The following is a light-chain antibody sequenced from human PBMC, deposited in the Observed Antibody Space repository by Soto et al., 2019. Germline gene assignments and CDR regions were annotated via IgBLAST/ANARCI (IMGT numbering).Light chain of an antibody. CDR3: QHYYNYPWT. CDR2: DAS. V-gene: IGKV1-5*01. J-gene: IGKJ1*01. Sequence: DIHMTQSPSSLSASVGDRVSITCRASQSISTWLAWYQQQPGGAPRLLIYDASSLQSGVPSRFSGNGSGTEFTLTISSLQPDDFSSYYCQHYYNYPWTFGQGTKV. CDR1: QSISTW.